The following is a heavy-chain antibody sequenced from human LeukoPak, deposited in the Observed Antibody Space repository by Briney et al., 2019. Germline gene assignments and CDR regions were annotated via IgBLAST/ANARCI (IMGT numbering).Heavy chain of an antibody. V-gene: IGHV3-74*01. CDR2: INSDGSKT. J-gene: IGHJ3*02. CDR1: GFTFSSYW. D-gene: IGHD4-11*01. CDR3: VRGNDYSVFDI. Sequence: GGSLRLSCAASGFTFSSYWMHWVRQAPGKGLGWVSRINSDGSKTNYADSVKGRFTISRDNVKNTLYLQMNTLRAEDTAVYYCVRGNDYSVFDIWGQGTMLTVSS.